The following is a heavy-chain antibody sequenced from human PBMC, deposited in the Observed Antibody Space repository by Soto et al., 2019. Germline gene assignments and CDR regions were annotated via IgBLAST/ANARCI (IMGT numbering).Heavy chain of an antibody. D-gene: IGHD6-19*01. CDR1: GGSIGSGDYC. J-gene: IGHJ4*02. CDR2: ISYNGNT. V-gene: IGHV4-31*03. Sequence: SETLSLTCTVSGGSIGSGDYCWSWIRQHPGKGLEWIGYISYNGNTYYNPSLKSRVTISIDTSTNHFSLKLTSVTAADTDVYFCARVNSSGWHSRWGQGTLVNVSS. CDR3: ARVNSSGWHSR.